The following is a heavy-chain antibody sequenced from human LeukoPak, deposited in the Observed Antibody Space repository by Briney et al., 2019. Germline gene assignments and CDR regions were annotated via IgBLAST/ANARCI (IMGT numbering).Heavy chain of an antibody. CDR2: ISYDETHK. D-gene: IGHD3-10*01. Sequence: GGSLRLSCVGSGFTFRHYVMHWVRQAPGKGLEWVAVISYDETHKFYADSVKGRFTISRDNSNATLFLQMNSLRSEYAAVYYCVRTRVSARSGAFDVWGQGTLVTVSS. CDR1: GFTFRHYV. J-gene: IGHJ3*01. CDR3: VRTRVSARSGAFDV. V-gene: IGHV3-30*04.